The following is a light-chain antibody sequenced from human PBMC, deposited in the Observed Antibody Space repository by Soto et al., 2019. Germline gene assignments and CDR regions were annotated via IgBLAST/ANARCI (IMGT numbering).Light chain of an antibody. CDR1: SSDVGGYNY. CDR2: EVS. CDR3: SSYTSSSTQV. V-gene: IGLV2-14*01. J-gene: IGLJ1*01. Sequence: QSALTQPASVSGSPGQSITISCTGTSSDVGGYNYVSWYQQHPGKAPKLMIYEVSNRPSGVSNRFSGSKSGNTASRTISGLQAEDEADYYCSSYTSSSTQVFGTGTKVTVL.